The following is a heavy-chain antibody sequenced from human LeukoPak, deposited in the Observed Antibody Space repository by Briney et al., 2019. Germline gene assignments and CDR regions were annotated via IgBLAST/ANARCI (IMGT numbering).Heavy chain of an antibody. Sequence: SETLSLTCAVYGGSFSGYYWSWIRQPPGKGLEWIGEINHSGSTNYNPSLKSRVTISVDTSKNQFSLKLSSVTAADTAVYYCARVDGRYFDWLLYKEDYWGQGTLVTVSS. CDR3: ARVDGRYFDWLLYKEDY. CDR1: GGSFSGYY. CDR2: INHSGST. V-gene: IGHV4-34*01. J-gene: IGHJ4*02. D-gene: IGHD3-9*01.